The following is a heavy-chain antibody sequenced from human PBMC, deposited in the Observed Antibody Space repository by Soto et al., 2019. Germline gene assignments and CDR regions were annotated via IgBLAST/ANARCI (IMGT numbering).Heavy chain of an antibody. V-gene: IGHV5-51*01. J-gene: IGHJ3*01. Sequence: PGESLKISCKGSGYSFAGYWIGWVRQMPGKGLDWMGVIYPGDSDTRYSPSFHGQVTISADKSISTAYLQWSSLKASDTAMYFCARLPEVRGVLDGFNVWGQGTVVTVSS. CDR3: ARLPEVRGVLDGFNV. D-gene: IGHD3-10*01. CDR1: GYSFAGYW. CDR2: IYPGDSDT.